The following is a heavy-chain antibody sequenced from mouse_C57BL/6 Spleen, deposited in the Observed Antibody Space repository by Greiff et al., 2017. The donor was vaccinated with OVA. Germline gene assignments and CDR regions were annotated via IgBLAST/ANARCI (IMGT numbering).Heavy chain of an antibody. CDR1: GYTFTSYW. CDR2: IDPSDSET. J-gene: IGHJ4*01. Sequence: QVQLKQPGAELVRPGSSVKLSCKASGYTFTSYWMHWVKQRPIQGLEWIGNIDPSDSETHYNQKFKDKATLTVDKSSSTAYMQLSSLTSEDSAVYYCARGPGRYAMDYWGQGTSVTVSS. V-gene: IGHV1-52*01. D-gene: IGHD3-3*01. CDR3: ARGPGRYAMDY.